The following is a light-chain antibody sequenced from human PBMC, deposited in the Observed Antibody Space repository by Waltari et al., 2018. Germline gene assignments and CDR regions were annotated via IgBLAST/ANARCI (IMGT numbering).Light chain of an antibody. J-gene: IGLJ3*02. V-gene: IGLV2-11*01. Sequence: QSALTQPRPVSGSPGQSVTISCTETSGDVGSNNFVPWYQHHPDKAPKLIIYDINKRPSGVPDRFSGSKSGNTASLTISGLQAEDEADYYCCSCVGRNIYWVFGGGTKLTVL. CDR1: SGDVGSNNF. CDR3: CSCVGRNIYWV. CDR2: DIN.